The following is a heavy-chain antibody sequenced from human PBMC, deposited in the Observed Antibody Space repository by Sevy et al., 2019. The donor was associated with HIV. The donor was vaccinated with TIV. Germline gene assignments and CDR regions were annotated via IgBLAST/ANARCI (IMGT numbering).Heavy chain of an antibody. V-gene: IGHV3-23*01. Sequence: GGFLRLSCAASGFTFSRYAMSWVRQAPGKGLEWVSGLTNNGDITFDADSVKGRFTISRDNSRNILYLQMNNLRVEDTAVYYCAKEKEYTDPYYFDDWGQGTLVTVSS. CDR1: GFTFSRYA. D-gene: IGHD1-1*01. J-gene: IGHJ4*02. CDR2: LTNNGDIT. CDR3: AKEKEYTDPYYFDD.